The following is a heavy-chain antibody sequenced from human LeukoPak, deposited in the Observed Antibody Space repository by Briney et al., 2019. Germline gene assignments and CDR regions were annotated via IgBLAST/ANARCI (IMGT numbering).Heavy chain of an antibody. CDR3: ARGASSWYYYYYGMDV. CDR2: IYYSGST. J-gene: IGHJ6*02. CDR1: GGSISSYY. Sequence: SETPSLTCTVSGGSISSYYWSWIRQPPGKGLEWIGYIYYSGSTNYNPSLKSRVTISVDTSKNQFSLKLSSVTAADTAVYYCARGASSWYYYYYGMDVWGQGTTVTVSS. V-gene: IGHV4-59*01. D-gene: IGHD6-13*01.